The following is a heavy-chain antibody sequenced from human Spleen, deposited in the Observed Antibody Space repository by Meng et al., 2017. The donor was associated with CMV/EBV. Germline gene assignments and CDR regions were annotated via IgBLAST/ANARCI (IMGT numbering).Heavy chain of an antibody. CDR1: GGTFSSYA. J-gene: IGHJ4*02. V-gene: IGHV1-2*02. CDR2: INPNSGGT. CDR3: ARKLTSLIEY. Sequence: ASVKVSCKASGGTFSSYAISWVRQAPGQGLEWMGWINPNSGGTNYAQKFQGRVTMTRDTSINTAYMELSRLRSDDTAVYYCARKLTSLIEYWGQGTLVTVSS.